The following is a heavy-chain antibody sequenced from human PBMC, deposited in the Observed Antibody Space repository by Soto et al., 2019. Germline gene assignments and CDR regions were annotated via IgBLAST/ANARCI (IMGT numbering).Heavy chain of an antibody. CDR1: GFTFSSYG. J-gene: IGHJ6*02. V-gene: IGHV3-30*18. CDR2: ISYDGSNK. Sequence: GGSLRLSCAASGFTFSSYGMHWVRQAPGKGLEWVAVISYDGSNKYYADSVKGRFTISRDNSRNTLYLQMNSLRAEDTAVYYCAKGYCSSTSCYISGMDVWSQGTTVTVSS. CDR3: AKGYCSSTSCYISGMDV. D-gene: IGHD2-2*02.